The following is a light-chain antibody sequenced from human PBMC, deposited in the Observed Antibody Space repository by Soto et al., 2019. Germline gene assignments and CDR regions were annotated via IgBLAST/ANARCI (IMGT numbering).Light chain of an antibody. J-gene: IGLJ2*01. Sequence: QSALTQPPSASGSPGQSVTISCTGTSNDVGGYNYVSWYQQHPGKAPKVIIYDVTKRPSGVPDRFSGPKSGNTASLTVSGLQAEDEADYYCSSYAGSNNLVFGGGTQLTV. CDR3: SSYAGSNNLV. V-gene: IGLV2-8*01. CDR1: SNDVGGYNY. CDR2: DVT.